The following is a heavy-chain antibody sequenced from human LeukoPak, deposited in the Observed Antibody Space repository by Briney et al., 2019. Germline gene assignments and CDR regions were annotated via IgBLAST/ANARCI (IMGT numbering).Heavy chain of an antibody. CDR1: GFTFSSYS. CDR2: ISSSSGYI. CDR3: ARDAFDP. Sequence: GGSLRLSRAASGFTFSSYSMNWVRQAPGKGLEWVASISSSSGYIYYADSVKGRFTISRDNAKNALYLQMSSLRAEDTAVYYCARDAFDPWGQGTLVTVSS. V-gene: IGHV3-21*01. J-gene: IGHJ5*02.